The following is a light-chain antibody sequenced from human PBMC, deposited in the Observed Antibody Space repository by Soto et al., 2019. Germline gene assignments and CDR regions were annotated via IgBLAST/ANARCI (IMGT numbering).Light chain of an antibody. CDR3: QHYKMYSPWT. CDR2: GAS. J-gene: IGKJ1*01. CDR1: QRISTN. Sequence: EIVMTQSPATLSVSPGESATLSCRASQRISTNLAWYQHKRGQAPRLLIYGASTRATGIPARFSGSGSETEFTLTITSLQPDDFATYYCQHYKMYSPWTFGQGTKVEIK. V-gene: IGKV3D-15*01.